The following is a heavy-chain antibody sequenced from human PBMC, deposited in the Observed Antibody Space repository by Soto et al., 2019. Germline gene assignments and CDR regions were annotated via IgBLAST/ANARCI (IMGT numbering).Heavy chain of an antibody. V-gene: IGHV1-69*01. J-gene: IGHJ4*02. CDR3: ARSPRYCSGGSCYQFDY. D-gene: IGHD2-15*01. CDR1: GGTFSSYA. Sequence: QVQLVQSGAEVKKPGSSVKVSCKASGGTFSSYAISWLRQAPGQGLEWMGGIIPIFGTANYAQKFQGRVTITADESTSTAYMELSSLRSEDTAVYYCARSPRYCSGGSCYQFDYWGQGTLVTVSS. CDR2: IIPIFGTA.